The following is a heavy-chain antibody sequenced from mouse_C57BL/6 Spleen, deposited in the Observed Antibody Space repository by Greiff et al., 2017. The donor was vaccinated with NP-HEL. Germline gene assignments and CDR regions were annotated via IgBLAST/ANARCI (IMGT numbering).Heavy chain of an antibody. CDR1: GYTFTSYW. Sequence: VQLQQPGAELVRPGSSVKLSCKASGYTFTSYWMDWVKQRPGQGLEWIGNIYPSDSETHYNQKFKDKATLTVDKSSSTAYMQLSSLTSEDSAVYYCARGGNFRVTTAMDYWGQGTSVTVSS. D-gene: IGHD2-2*01. CDR2: IYPSDSET. J-gene: IGHJ4*01. V-gene: IGHV1-61*01. CDR3: ARGGNFRVTTAMDY.